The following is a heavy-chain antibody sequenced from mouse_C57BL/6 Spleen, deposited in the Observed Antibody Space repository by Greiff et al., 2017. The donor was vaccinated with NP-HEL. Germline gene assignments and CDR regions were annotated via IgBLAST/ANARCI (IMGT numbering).Heavy chain of an antibody. D-gene: IGHD4-1*01. J-gene: IGHJ3*01. Sequence: VQLQQPGAELVKPGASVKLSCKASGYTFTSYWMQWVKQRPGQGLEWIGEIDPSDSYTNYNQKFKGKATLTVDTSSSTAYMQLSSLTSEDSAVYYCAGTGTRFAYWGQGTLVTVSA. CDR3: AGTGTRFAY. CDR2: IDPSDSYT. CDR1: GYTFTSYW. V-gene: IGHV1-50*01.